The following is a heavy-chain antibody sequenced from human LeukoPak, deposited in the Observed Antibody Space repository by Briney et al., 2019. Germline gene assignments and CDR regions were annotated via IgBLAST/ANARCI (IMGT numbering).Heavy chain of an antibody. J-gene: IGHJ4*02. CDR1: GFTFSSYS. CDR3: ARDLVVRGIGGLDY. Sequence: GGSLRLSCAVSGFTFSSYSMNWVRQAPGKGLEWVSYISSSSSTIYYADSVKGRFTISRDNAKNSLYLQMNSLRAEDTAVYYCARDLVVRGIGGLDYWGQGTLVTVSS. CDR2: ISSSSSTI. D-gene: IGHD3-10*01. V-gene: IGHV3-48*01.